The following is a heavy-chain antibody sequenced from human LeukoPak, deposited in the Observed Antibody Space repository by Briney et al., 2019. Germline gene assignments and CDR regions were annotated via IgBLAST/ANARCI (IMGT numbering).Heavy chain of an antibody. CDR1: GYSISSGYY. V-gene: IGHV4-38-2*02. Sequence: SETLSLTCTVSGYSISSGYYWGWIRQPPGKGLEWIGSIYHSGSTYYNPSLKSRVTISVDTSKNQFSLKLSSVTAADTAVYYCARVWGVTTNWFDPWGQGTLVTVSS. D-gene: IGHD4-11*01. CDR2: IYHSGST. CDR3: ARVWGVTTNWFDP. J-gene: IGHJ5*02.